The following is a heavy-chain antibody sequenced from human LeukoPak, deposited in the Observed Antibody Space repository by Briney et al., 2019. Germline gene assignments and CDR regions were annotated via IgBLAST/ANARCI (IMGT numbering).Heavy chain of an antibody. CDR3: ARLITFYYANSGGY. V-gene: IGHV3-48*03. J-gene: IGHJ4*02. D-gene: IGHD2-15*01. Sequence: GGSLRLSCAASGFTFSNYEINWVRQAPGKGLEWISYISSSGDITKYADSVKGRFTISRDNAKNSVSLQLNSLRVEDTAVYYCARLITFYYANSGGYWGQGTLVTVSS. CDR2: ISSSGDIT. CDR1: GFTFSNYE.